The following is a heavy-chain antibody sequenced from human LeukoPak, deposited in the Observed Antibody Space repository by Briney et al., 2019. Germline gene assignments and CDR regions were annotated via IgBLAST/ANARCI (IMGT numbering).Heavy chain of an antibody. CDR2: ISGSGGGT. CDR3: AKDSPYYYDSSGYPLDY. D-gene: IGHD3-22*01. CDR1: GFTFSSYA. J-gene: IGHJ4*02. V-gene: IGHV3-23*01. Sequence: GGSLRLSCAASGFTFSSYAMSWVRQAPGKGLEWVSAISGSGGGTYYADSVKGRFTISRGNSKNTLYLQMNSLRAEDTAVYYCAKDSPYYYDSSGYPLDYWGQGTLVTVSS.